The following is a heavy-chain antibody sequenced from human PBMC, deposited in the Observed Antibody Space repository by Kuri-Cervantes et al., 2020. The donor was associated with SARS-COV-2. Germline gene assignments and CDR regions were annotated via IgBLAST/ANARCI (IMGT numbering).Heavy chain of an antibody. CDR2: INWNSGIT. J-gene: IGHJ6*02. CDR1: GFTFDDYA. CDR3: ARDERTAVAGTNYYYGMDV. V-gene: IGHV3-9*01. Sequence: SLKISCAASGFTFDDYAMHWVRQTPGKGLEWVSGINWNSGITGYVDPVKGRFTISRDNAKNSLYLQMNSLRGEDTAVYYCARDERTAVAGTNYYYGMDVWGQGTTVTVSS. D-gene: IGHD6-19*01.